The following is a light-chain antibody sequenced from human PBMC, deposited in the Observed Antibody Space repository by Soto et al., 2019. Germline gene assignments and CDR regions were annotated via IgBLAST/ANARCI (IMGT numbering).Light chain of an antibody. Sequence: DIVMTQSPDSLAVSLGDRATINCKSSQSVLYSSNNKNYLAWYQQKPGQPPKLLIYWASTRESGVPDRFSGSGSGTDFTLTISSLRAEDVAIYYCQQYYSTPQTFGQGTKVDIK. V-gene: IGKV4-1*01. CDR1: QSVLYSSNNKNY. J-gene: IGKJ2*01. CDR2: WAS. CDR3: QQYYSTPQT.